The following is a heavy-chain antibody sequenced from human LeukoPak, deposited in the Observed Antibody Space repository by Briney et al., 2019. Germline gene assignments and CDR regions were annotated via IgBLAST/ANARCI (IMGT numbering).Heavy chain of an antibody. CDR1: GGSISSYY. D-gene: IGHD5-18*01. CDR2: IYYSGST. J-gene: IGHJ6*03. Sequence: SETLSLTCTASGGSISSYYWSWIRQPPGKGLEWIGYIYYSGSTNYNPSLKSRVTISVDTSKNQFSLRLSSVTAADTAVYYCARAGVYSYGFPQPYYYYYMDVWGKGTTVTVSS. CDR3: ARAGVYSYGFPQPYYYYYMDV. V-gene: IGHV4-59*01.